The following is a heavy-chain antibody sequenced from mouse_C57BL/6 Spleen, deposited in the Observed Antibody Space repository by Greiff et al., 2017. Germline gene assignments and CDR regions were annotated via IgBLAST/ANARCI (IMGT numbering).Heavy chain of an antibody. D-gene: IGHD4-1*01. J-gene: IGHJ4*01. Sequence: DVKLVESGGGLVQPKGSLKLSCAASGFSFNTYAMNWVRQAPGKGLEWVARIRSKSNNYATYYADSVKDRFTISRDDSESMLYLQMNNLKTEDTAMYYCVRLWGGAMDYWGQGTSVTVSS. CDR1: GFSFNTYA. CDR3: VRLWGGAMDY. V-gene: IGHV10-1*01. CDR2: IRSKSNNYAT.